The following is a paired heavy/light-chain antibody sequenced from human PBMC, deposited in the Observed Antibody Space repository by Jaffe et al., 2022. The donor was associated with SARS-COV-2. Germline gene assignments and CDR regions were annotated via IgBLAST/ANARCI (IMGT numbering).Heavy chain of an antibody. J-gene: IGHJ6*02. CDR2: IWYDGSNK. D-gene: IGHD2-2*01. Sequence: QVQLVESGGGVVQPGRSLRLSCAASGFTFSSYGMHWVRQAPGKGLEWVAVIWYDGSNKYYADSVKGRFTISRDNSKNTLYLQMNSLRAEDTAVYYCARDLQEIVVVPAAIVDYYYGMDVWGQGTTVTVSS. V-gene: IGHV3-33*01. CDR1: GFTFSSYG. CDR3: ARDLQEIVVVPAAIVDYYYGMDV.
Light chain of an antibody. CDR3: NSRDSSGNHMEVV. CDR2: GKN. V-gene: IGLV3-19*01. Sequence: SSELTQDPAVSVALGQTVRITCQGDSLRSYYASWYQQKPGQAPVLVIYGKNNRPSGIPDRFSGSSSGNTASLTITGAQAEDEADYYCNSRDSSGNHMEVVFGGGTKLTVL. CDR1: SLRSYY. J-gene: IGLJ2*01.